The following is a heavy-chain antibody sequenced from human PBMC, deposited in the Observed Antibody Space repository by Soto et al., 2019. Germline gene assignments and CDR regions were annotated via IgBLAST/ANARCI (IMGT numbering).Heavy chain of an antibody. V-gene: IGHV4-61*01. CDR1: GGSVSSGSLY. Sequence: QVQLQESGPRLVKTSETLSLICTVSGGSVSSGSLYWNWIRQPPGKGLEWIGYIYYSGTTTYNPSLGRRVTISTDXXKNQFSLKLSSVTAADTAVYYCARGVKNYGSGSYYYYGMDVWGQGTTVTVSS. CDR3: ARGVKNYGSGSYYYYGMDV. J-gene: IGHJ6*02. D-gene: IGHD3-10*01. CDR2: IYYSGTT.